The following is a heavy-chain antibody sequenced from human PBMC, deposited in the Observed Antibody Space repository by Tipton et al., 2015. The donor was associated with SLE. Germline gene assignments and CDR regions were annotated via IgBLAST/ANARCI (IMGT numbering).Heavy chain of an antibody. V-gene: IGHV4-61*02. D-gene: IGHD3-3*01. CDR3: ARRFFGVLIPGDYNDIDV. CDR1: GASISSGRYY. J-gene: IGHJ6*03. Sequence: TLSLTCTVSGASISSGRYYWSWIRQPAGQGLEWIGRIYTSGTTNYNPSLKSRVTISMDTSKNQFSLTLTSVTAADTAVYYCARRFFGVLIPGDYNDIDVWAKGPRSPSP. CDR2: IYTSGTT.